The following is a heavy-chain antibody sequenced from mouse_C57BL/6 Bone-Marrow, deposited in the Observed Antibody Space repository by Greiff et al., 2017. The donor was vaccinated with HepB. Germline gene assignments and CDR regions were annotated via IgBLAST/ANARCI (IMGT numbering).Heavy chain of an antibody. CDR1: GYSITSGYY. J-gene: IGHJ1*03. Sequence: DSGPGLVKPSQSLSLTCSVTGYSITSGYYWNWIRQFPGNKLEWMGYISYDGSNNYNPSLKNRISITRDTSKNQFFLKLNSVTTEDTATYYCAREGLYYYGSLWYFDVWGTGTTVTVSS. CDR3: AREGLYYYGSLWYFDV. CDR2: ISYDGSN. V-gene: IGHV3-6*01. D-gene: IGHD1-1*01.